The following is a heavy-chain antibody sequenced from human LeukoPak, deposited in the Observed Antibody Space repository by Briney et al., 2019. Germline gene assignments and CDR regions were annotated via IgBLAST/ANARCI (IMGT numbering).Heavy chain of an antibody. V-gene: IGHV4-4*07. D-gene: IGHD3-3*01. CDR2: TYTSGST. CDR3: ASGSGYYKGAEYFQH. CDR1: GGSISSYY. Sequence: SETLSLTCTVSGGSISSYYWSWIRQPAGKGLEWIGHTYTSGSTNYNPSLKSRVTMSVDTSKNQFSLKLSSVTAADTAVYYCASGSGYYKGAEYFQHWGQGTLVTVSS. J-gene: IGHJ1*01.